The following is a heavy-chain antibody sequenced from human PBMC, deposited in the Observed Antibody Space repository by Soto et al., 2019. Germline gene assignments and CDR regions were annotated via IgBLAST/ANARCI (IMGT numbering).Heavy chain of an antibody. CDR3: AKFRTTGCECFGL. D-gene: IGHD3-9*01. CDR2: ISPSSAAT. V-gene: IGHV3-23*01. J-gene: IGHJ3*01. Sequence: EVQLLESGGDLVQPGGSLRLSCAASGFTFSSYPMGWVRQAPGKGLEWVSVISPSSAATYYADSVKGRFTISRDNSRNTLFQQMHSRRAEETALYYCAKFRTTGCECFGLWGQGTMVTVSS. CDR1: GFTFSSYP.